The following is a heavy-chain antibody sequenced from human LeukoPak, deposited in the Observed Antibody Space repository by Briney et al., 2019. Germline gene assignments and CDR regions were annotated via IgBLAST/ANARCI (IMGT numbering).Heavy chain of an antibody. CDR3: ARGVYDGFDY. V-gene: IGHV4-61*01. J-gene: IGHJ4*02. CDR2: IYYSGST. CDR1: GGSVSSGSYY. Sequence: SETLSLTCTVSGGSVSSGSYYWSWIRQPPGKGLEWIGYIYYSGSTNYNPSLKNRVTISVDTSKNQFSLKLSSVTAADTAVYYCARGVYDGFDYWGQGTLVTVSS. D-gene: IGHD6-13*01.